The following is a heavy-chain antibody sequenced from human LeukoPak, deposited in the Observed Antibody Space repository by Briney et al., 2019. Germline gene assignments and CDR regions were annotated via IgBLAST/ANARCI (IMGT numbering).Heavy chain of an antibody. CDR3: ARDWVIDGYNSPAYFDY. Sequence: GWSLRLSCAASGFSFTDYWVSWVRQTPAKGLEYVANMNPDGSVRNYMDSVKGRFTISRDNAKKSLYLEISRLRADDTAVYYCARDWVIDGYNSPAYFDYWGQGTLVTVSS. CDR2: MNPDGSVR. CDR1: GFSFTDYW. D-gene: IGHD5-24*01. J-gene: IGHJ4*02. V-gene: IGHV3-7*01.